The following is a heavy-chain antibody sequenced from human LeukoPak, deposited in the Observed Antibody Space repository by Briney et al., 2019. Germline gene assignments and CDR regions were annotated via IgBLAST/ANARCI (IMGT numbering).Heavy chain of an antibody. D-gene: IGHD3-22*01. CDR3: ARDLGYFDSSGYYPRGAFHY. CDR2: INSYGSTT. V-gene: IGHV3-74*01. Sequence: GGSLRLSCAASGFTFSSYWMHWVRQAPGKGLVWVSRINSYGSTTNYADSVKGRFTISRDNAKNTLYLQMNSLRAEDTALYYCARDLGYFDSSGYYPRGAFHYWGQGTLVTVSS. J-gene: IGHJ4*02. CDR1: GFTFSSYW.